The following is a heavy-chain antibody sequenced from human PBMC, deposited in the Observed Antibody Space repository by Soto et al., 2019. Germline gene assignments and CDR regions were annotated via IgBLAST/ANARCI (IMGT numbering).Heavy chain of an antibody. J-gene: IGHJ5*02. CDR1: GGTFSSYA. CDR3: ASRGDGGQRVPRSGGWFDP. CDR2: IIPIFGTA. D-gene: IGHD5-12*01. Sequence: QVQLVQSGAEVKKPGSSVKVSCKASGGTFSSYAISWVRQAPGQGLEWMGGIIPIFGTANYAQKFQGRVTITADESTSTAYMELSSLRSEDPAVYYCASRGDGGQRVPRSGGWFDPWGQGTLVTVSS. V-gene: IGHV1-69*12.